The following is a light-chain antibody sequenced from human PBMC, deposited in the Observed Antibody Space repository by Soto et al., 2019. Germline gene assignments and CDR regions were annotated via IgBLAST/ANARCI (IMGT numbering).Light chain of an antibody. Sequence: QSALTQHASVSGSPGQSITNSCTGTSSDVGGYNYVSWYQQHPGKAPKLMIYDVSNRPSGVSNRFSGSTSGNTASLTISGLQAEDEADYYCSSYTSSSTLMVFDGGTKLTGL. CDR3: SSYTSSSTLMV. CDR1: SSDVGGYNY. J-gene: IGLJ2*01. V-gene: IGLV2-14*01. CDR2: DVS.